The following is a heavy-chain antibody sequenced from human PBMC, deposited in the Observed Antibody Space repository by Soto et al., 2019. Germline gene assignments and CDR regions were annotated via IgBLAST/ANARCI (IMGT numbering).Heavy chain of an antibody. CDR3: ARGYIAAAGIGWFAP. Sequence: TSETLSLTCTVSGGSISSYYWSWIRQPPGKGLEWIGYIYYSGSTNYNPSLKSRVTISVDTSKNQFSLKLSSVTAADTAVYYCARGYIAAAGIGWFAPWGQGTLVTVSS. CDR2: IYYSGST. J-gene: IGHJ5*02. CDR1: GGSISSYY. V-gene: IGHV4-59*08. D-gene: IGHD6-13*01.